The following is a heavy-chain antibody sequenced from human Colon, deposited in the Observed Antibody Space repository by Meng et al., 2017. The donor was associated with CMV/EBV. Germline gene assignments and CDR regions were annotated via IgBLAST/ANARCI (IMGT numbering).Heavy chain of an antibody. CDR2: ISSSGSYI. V-gene: IGHV3-21*01. CDR1: GFTFSTYS. Sequence: GGSLRLSCAASGFTFSTYSMSWVRQTPGKGLEWVSSISSSGSYISYADSVKGRFTISRDNAKNSLLLQMNSLRAEDTAVYYCAGDRFDCCGESCYSGGLNYYYYALDAWGQGTTVTVSS. D-gene: IGHD2-15*01. CDR3: AGDRFDCCGESCYSGGLNYYYYALDA. J-gene: IGHJ6*02.